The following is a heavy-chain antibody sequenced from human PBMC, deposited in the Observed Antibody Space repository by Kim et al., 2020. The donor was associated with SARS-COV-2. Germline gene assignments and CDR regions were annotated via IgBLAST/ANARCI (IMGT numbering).Heavy chain of an antibody. J-gene: IGHJ6*03. V-gene: IGHV3-23*01. CDR3: AKDGIQLWPLHKGFYYYMDV. D-gene: IGHD5-18*01. Sequence: RFTISRDNSKNTLYLQMNSLRAEDTAVYYCAKDGIQLWPLHKGFYYYMDVWGKGTTVTVSS.